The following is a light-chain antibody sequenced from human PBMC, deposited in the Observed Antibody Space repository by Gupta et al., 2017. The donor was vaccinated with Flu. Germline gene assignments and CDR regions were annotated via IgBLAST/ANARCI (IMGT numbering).Light chain of an antibody. CDR2: KDS. V-gene: IGLV3-25*02. J-gene: IGLJ2*01. Sequence: SYELTQPPSGSVSPGQTARITCSGDALPKQYAYWYQQKPGQAPVLVIYKDSERPSGIPERFSGSSSGTTVTLTISGVQAEDEADYYCQSADSSGTYPQVGGGTKLTVL. CDR1: ALPKQY. CDR3: QSADSSGTYPQ.